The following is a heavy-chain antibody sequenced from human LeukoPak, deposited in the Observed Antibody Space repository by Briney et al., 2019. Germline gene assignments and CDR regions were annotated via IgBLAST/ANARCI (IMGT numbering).Heavy chain of an antibody. CDR1: GDSVSSNSVT. CDR3: VRDGYDILTGYYRSFFDY. V-gene: IGHV6-1*01. D-gene: IGHD3-9*01. J-gene: IGHJ4*02. CDR2: TYYRSKWDN. Sequence: SQTLSLTCAISGDSVSSNSVTWNWIRQSPSRGLEWLGRTYYRSKWDNDYAVSVKSRITINPDTSKNQFSLQLNSVTPEDTAVYYCVRDGYDILTGYYRSFFDYWGQGILVTVSS.